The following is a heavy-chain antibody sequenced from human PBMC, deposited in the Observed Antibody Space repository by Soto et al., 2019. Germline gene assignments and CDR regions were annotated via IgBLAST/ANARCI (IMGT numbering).Heavy chain of an antibody. CDR3: AKDRSENFWVYYYAMDV. D-gene: IGHD6-19*01. V-gene: IGHV3-23*01. J-gene: IGHJ6*02. CDR2: ISGSSSGT. Sequence: SCKASGYTFTSYYMHWVRQAPGKGLEWVSGISGSSSGTYYTDSVKGRFTISRDNSKNTVYLQMNSLRGEDTAVYYCAKDRSENFWVYYYAMDVWGQGTAVTVSS. CDR1: GYTFTSYY.